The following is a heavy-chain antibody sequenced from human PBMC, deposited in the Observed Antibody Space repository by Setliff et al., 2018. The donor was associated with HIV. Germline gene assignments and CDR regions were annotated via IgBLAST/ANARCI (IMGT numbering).Heavy chain of an antibody. CDR2: ISGYNGDT. V-gene: IGHV1-18*01. CDR1: GYTFTNYG. Sequence: ASVKVSCKASGYTFTNYGINWVRQAPGQGLEWMGLISGYNGDTNYAQKLQGRVTMTTDTSTNTAYMALGSLRSDDTAVYYCARSRYDSGGYPDAFDIWGQGTMVTVSS. CDR3: ARSRYDSGGYPDAFDI. J-gene: IGHJ3*02. D-gene: IGHD3-22*01.